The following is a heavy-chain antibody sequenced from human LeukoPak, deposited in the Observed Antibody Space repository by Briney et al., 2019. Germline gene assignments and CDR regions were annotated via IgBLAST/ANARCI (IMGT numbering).Heavy chain of an antibody. CDR1: GFTFSSYG. CDR2: IWYDGSNK. D-gene: IGHD1-26*01. Sequence: GRSLRLSCAASGFTFSSYGMHWVRQAPGKRLVWVALIWYDGSNKYHADSVKGRFTISRDNSKNTLYLQMNSLRAEDTAVYYCARLESGNYNFDYWGQGTMVTVSS. V-gene: IGHV3-33*01. CDR3: ARLESGNYNFDY. J-gene: IGHJ4*02.